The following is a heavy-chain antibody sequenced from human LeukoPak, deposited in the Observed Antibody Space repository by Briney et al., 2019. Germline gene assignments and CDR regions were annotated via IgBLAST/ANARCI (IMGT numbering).Heavy chain of an antibody. V-gene: IGHV3-7*01. D-gene: IGHD2-2*02. CDR1: GFTLSSYW. Sequence: GGSLRLSCAASGFTLSSYWMSWVRQAPGKGLEWVANIKQDGSEKYYVDSVKGRFTISRDNAKNSLYLQMNSLRAEDTAVYYCARDFTYPGYYGMDVWGQGTTVTVSS. J-gene: IGHJ6*02. CDR2: IKQDGSEK. CDR3: ARDFTYPGYYGMDV.